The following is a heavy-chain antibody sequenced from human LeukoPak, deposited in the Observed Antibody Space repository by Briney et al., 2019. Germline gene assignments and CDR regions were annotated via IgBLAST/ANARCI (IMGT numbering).Heavy chain of an antibody. V-gene: IGHV1-2*02. CDR2: INPDSGGT. CDR3: ARGGWWNPGYSDY. J-gene: IGHJ4*02. CDR1: GYTFTGYY. D-gene: IGHD2-15*01. Sequence: AASVKVSCKASGYTFTGYYMHWVRQAPGQGLEWMGWINPDSGGTNYAQKFQGRVTMTRDTSISTAYMELSRLRSDDTAVYYCARGGWWNPGYSDYWGQGTLVTVSS.